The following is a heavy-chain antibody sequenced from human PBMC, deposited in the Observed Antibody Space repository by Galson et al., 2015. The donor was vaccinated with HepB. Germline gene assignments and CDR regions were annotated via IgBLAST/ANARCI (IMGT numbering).Heavy chain of an antibody. CDR3: ARGVGQWLVAPGY. D-gene: IGHD6-19*01. V-gene: IGHV7-4-1*02. CDR1: GYTFSSYA. Sequence: SVKVSCKASGYTFSSYAMNWVRQAPGQGLEWMGYINTNNGNPMYAQGFTGRFVFSLDTSVSTAYLQISNLKAEDTALYYCARGVGQWLVAPGYWGQGTLVTVSS. CDR2: INTNNGNP. J-gene: IGHJ4*02.